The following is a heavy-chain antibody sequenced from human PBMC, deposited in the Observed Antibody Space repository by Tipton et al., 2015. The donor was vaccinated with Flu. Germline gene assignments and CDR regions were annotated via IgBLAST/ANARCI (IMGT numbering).Heavy chain of an antibody. CDR1: GGSIGVTTYY. Sequence: TLSLTCTVSGGSIGVTTYYWGWIRQPPGKGLEYIGSVYYTGGTYFNPSLKSRVTVSIDTSKNQFSLNLTSVTAADAAVYYCARLPRHYGDYPLDYWGPGIMVTVSS. CDR3: ARLPRHYGDYPLDY. D-gene: IGHD4-17*01. V-gene: IGHV4-39*07. J-gene: IGHJ4*01. CDR2: VYYTGGT.